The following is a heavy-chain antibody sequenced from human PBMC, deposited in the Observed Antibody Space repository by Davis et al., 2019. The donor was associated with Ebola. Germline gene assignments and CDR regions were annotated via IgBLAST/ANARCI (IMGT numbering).Heavy chain of an antibody. D-gene: IGHD3-10*01. Sequence: AASVKVSCKVSGDTLSELSMHWVRQAPGRGLEWMGGFDPEEGETIYAQRFQGRVALTEDTSTDTAYMELSGLRSEDTAVYYCATDIHSLVFLRVGKFDYWGQGTLVIVSS. V-gene: IGHV1-24*01. CDR1: GDTLSELS. CDR3: ATDIHSLVFLRVGKFDY. J-gene: IGHJ4*02. CDR2: FDPEEGET.